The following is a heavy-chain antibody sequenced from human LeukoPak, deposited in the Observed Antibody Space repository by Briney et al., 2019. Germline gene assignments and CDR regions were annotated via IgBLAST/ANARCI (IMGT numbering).Heavy chain of an antibody. CDR2: IYTSGST. CDR1: GGSISSGSYY. CDR3: ARVPGYGNTSYYYYYMGV. V-gene: IGHV4-61*02. Sequence: PSQTLSLTCTVSGGSISSGSYYWSWIRQPAGKGLEWIGRIYTSGSTNYNPSLKSRVTISVDTSKNQFSLKLSSVTAADTAVYYCARVPGYGNTSYYYYYMGVWGKGTTVTVSS. D-gene: IGHD4-11*01. J-gene: IGHJ6*03.